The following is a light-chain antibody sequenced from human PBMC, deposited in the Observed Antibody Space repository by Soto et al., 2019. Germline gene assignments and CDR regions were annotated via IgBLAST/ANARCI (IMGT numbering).Light chain of an antibody. CDR1: SSNIGSNS. Sequence: QSVLTQPPSASGTPGQTVTISCSGSSSNIGSNSVNWYQQLPGAAPSLLIYSDDQRPSGVPDRFSGSKSGTSASLAISGLQSEDEADYYCAAWDGSLNGVVFGGGTKVTVL. CDR3: AAWDGSLNGVV. V-gene: IGLV1-44*01. CDR2: SDD. J-gene: IGLJ2*01.